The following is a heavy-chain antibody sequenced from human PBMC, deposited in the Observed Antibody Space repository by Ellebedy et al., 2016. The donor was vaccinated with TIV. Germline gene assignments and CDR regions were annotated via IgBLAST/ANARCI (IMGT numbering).Heavy chain of an antibody. CDR2: ISSRSSTI. CDR3: ARDSQGWELNFDY. D-gene: IGHD1-26*01. J-gene: IGHJ4*02. V-gene: IGHV3-48*04. Sequence: GESLKISXAASGFTFSSYSMNWVRQAPGKGLEWVSYISSRSSTIYYADSVKGRFTISRDNAKNSLYLQMNSLRAEDTAVYYCARDSQGWELNFDYWGQGTLVTVSS. CDR1: GFTFSSYS.